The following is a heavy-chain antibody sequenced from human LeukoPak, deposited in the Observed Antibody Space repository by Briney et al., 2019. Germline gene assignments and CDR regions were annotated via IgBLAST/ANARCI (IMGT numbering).Heavy chain of an antibody. V-gene: IGHV3-48*01. CDR2: ISSSSSTI. J-gene: IGHJ4*02. CDR1: GFTFSSYS. D-gene: IGHD3-16*02. Sequence: PGGSLRLSCAASGFTFSSYSMNWVRQAPGKGLEWVSYISSSSSTIYYADSVKCRFTISRDNAKNSLYLQMNSLRAEDTAVYYCARAHHRRVYDYVWGSYPYWGQGTLVTVSS. CDR3: ARAHHRRVYDYVWGSYPY.